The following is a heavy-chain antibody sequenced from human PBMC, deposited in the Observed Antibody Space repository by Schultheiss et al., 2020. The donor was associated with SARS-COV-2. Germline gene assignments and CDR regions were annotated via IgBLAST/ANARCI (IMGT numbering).Heavy chain of an antibody. CDR2: IYSGGST. Sequence: GGSLRLSCAASGFTFSSYAMSWVRQAPGKGLEWVSVIYSGGSTYYADSVKGRFTISRDNSKNTLYLQMNSLRAEDTAVYYCARDPTRIFGVSNWGYWGQGTLVTVSS. CDR3: ARDPTRIFGVSNWGY. J-gene: IGHJ4*02. V-gene: IGHV3-53*01. D-gene: IGHD3-3*01. CDR1: GFTFSSYA.